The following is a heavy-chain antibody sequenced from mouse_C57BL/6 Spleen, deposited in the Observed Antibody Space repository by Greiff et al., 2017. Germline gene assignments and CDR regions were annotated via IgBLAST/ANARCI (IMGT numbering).Heavy chain of an antibody. CDR3: ARRGDWDSWFAY. CDR1: GYTFTSYW. CDR2: IEPNSGGT. Sequence: QVQLQQPGAELVKPGASVKLSCKASGYTFTSYWMHWVKQRPGRGLEWIGRIEPNSGGTKYNEKFKSKATLTVDKPSSTAYMQLSSLTSEDSAVYYCARRGDWDSWFAYWGQGTLVTVSA. J-gene: IGHJ3*01. D-gene: IGHD4-1*01. V-gene: IGHV1-72*01.